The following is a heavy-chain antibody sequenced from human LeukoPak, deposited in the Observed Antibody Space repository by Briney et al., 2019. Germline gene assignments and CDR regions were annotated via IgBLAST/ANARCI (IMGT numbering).Heavy chain of an antibody. V-gene: IGHV3-7*01. D-gene: IGHD2-21*02. J-gene: IGHJ4*02. CDR2: IREDGRKA. CDR1: GFTFSDYW. CDR3: ARDQVGGHYQF. Sequence: GGSLRLSCAASGFTFSDYWMTWVRQAPGKGPEWVANIREDGRKAYYVDSVMGRFTISRDNVKNSLYLQMSYLRAEDTAVYNCARDQVGGHYQFWGQGALVAVSS.